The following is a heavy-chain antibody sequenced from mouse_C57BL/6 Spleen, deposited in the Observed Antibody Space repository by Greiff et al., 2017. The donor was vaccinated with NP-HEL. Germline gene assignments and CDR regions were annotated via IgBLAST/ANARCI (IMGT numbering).Heavy chain of an antibody. CDR3: ARHSDDGYPFAY. Sequence: DVKLVESGGGLVQPGGSLKLSCAASGFTFSDYGMAWVRQAPRKGPEWVAFISNLAYSIYYADTVTGRFTISRENAKNTLYLEMSSLRSEDTAMYYCARHSDDGYPFAYWGQGTLVTVSA. V-gene: IGHV5-15*01. CDR2: ISNLAYSI. CDR1: GFTFSDYG. J-gene: IGHJ3*01. D-gene: IGHD2-3*01.